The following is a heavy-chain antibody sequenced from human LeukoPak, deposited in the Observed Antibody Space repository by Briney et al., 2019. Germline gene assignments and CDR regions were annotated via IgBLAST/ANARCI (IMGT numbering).Heavy chain of an antibody. J-gene: IGHJ4*02. Sequence: GGSLRLSCAASGFTFSSYSMNWVRQAPGKGLEWVSSISSSSSYICYADSVKGRFTISRDNAKNSLYLQMNSLRAEDTAVYYCARAHSWFGELLWDYWGQGTLVTVSS. D-gene: IGHD3-10*01. CDR3: ARAHSWFGELLWDY. CDR2: ISSSSSYI. V-gene: IGHV3-21*01. CDR1: GFTFSSYS.